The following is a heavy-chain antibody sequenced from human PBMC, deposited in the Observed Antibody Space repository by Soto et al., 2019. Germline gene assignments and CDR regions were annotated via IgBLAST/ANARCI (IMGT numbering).Heavy chain of an antibody. CDR2: ISYDGSNK. CDR1: GFTFSSYA. J-gene: IGHJ4*02. D-gene: IGHD6-19*01. CDR3: ASGSSGWGWGY. V-gene: IGHV3-30-3*01. Sequence: QVQLVESGGGVVQPGRSLRLSCAASGFTFSSYAMHWVRQAPGKGLEWVAVISYDGSNKYYADSVKGRFTISRDNSKNTLYLQMNSLRAEDTAVYYCASGSSGWGWGYWGQGTLVTVSS.